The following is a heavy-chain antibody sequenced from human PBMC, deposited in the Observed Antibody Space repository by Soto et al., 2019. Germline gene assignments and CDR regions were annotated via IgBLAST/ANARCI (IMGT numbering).Heavy chain of an antibody. J-gene: IGHJ4*02. CDR3: AAGGTKWLQSPVDY. D-gene: IGHD1-1*01. CDR2: FAPEDGET. V-gene: IGHV1-24*01. CDR1: GHTLTELS. Sequence: QVQLAQSGAEVMKPGASVKVSCKVSGHTLTELSMHWVRLAPGKGLEWMGGFAPEDGETLYAQQFQGRVTMTEDTSTTSAYMELSSLRSEDTAVYYCAAGGTKWLQSPVDYWGQGTLVTVSS.